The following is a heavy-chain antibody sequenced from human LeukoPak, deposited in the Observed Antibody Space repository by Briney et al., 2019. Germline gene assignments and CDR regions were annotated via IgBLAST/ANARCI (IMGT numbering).Heavy chain of an antibody. Sequence: SETLSLTCTVSGDSISSSNYYWGWIRQPPGKGLEWIGSIYYSGSTYYNPSLKSGVTISVDTSKNQFSLKLSSVTAADTAVYYCARQSSDILTGYYRGPYYYYGMDVWGQGTTVTVSS. J-gene: IGHJ6*02. CDR1: GDSISSSNYY. V-gene: IGHV4-39*01. CDR3: ARQSSDILTGYYRGPYYYYGMDV. CDR2: IYYSGST. D-gene: IGHD3-9*01.